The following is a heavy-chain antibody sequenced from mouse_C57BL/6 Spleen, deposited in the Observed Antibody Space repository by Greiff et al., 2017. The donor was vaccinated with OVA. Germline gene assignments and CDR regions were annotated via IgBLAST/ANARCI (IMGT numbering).Heavy chain of an antibody. V-gene: IGHV3-6*01. CDR2: ISYDGSN. J-gene: IGHJ3*01. Sequence: ESGPGLVKPSQSLSLSCSATGYSITSGYYWNWIRQSPGNKLEWMGYISYDGSNNYNPSLKNRISITRDTSKNQFFLKLNSVTTEDTATYYCARDYDGGFAYWGQGALVTVSA. D-gene: IGHD2-12*01. CDR3: ARDYDGGFAY. CDR1: GYSITSGYY.